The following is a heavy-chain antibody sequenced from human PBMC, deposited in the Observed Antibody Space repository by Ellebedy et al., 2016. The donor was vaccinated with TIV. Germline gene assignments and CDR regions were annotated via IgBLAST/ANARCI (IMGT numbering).Heavy chain of an antibody. J-gene: IGHJ3*01. D-gene: IGHD7-27*01. V-gene: IGHV3-7*03. CDR3: ARENWGSAFDV. CDR2: IGQDGSKK. Sequence: GESLKISCAASGFTFSSYWMTWVRQAPGKGLEWVANIGQDGSKKYFVDSVKGRFITSRDNAKNSLYLQMNSLRVEDTAVYYCARENWGSAFDVWGQGTMVTVSS. CDR1: GFTFSSYW.